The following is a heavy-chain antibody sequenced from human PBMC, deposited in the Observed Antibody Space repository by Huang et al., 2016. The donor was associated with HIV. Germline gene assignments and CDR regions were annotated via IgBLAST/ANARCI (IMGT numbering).Heavy chain of an antibody. CDR2: ISGTSSNI. J-gene: IGHJ4*02. Sequence: EVQLVESGGALVQPGGSLKLSCVVSGFDFSKYSLNWVRQAAGKGLEWVSYISGTSSNIYYADSVKGRFTSSRDNAKNAVFLQMRSLRAEDTALYYCARTEMEYYYGSSGYYPDYWGQGTQVTVSS. V-gene: IGHV3-48*01. CDR1: GFDFSKYS. CDR3: ARTEMEYYYGSSGYYPDY. D-gene: IGHD3-22*01.